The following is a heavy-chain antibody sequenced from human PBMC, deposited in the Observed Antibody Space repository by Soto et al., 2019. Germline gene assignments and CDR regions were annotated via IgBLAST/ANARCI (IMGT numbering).Heavy chain of an antibody. CDR2: IILIFGTP. V-gene: IGHV1-69*01. J-gene: IGHJ6*02. CDR1: GGTFSSYA. CDR3: AGVSGSYSFDCYYGMDV. Sequence: QVQLVQSGAEVKKPGSSVKVSCKASGGTFSSYAISWVRQAPGQGLEWMGGIILIFGTPNYAQKFQGRVMITADESTSTAYMELSRLGSEDTAVYYCAGVSGSYSFDCYYGMDVWGQGTTVTVSS. D-gene: IGHD1-26*01.